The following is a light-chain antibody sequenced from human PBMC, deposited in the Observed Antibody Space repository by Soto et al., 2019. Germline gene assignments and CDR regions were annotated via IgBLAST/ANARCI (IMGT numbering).Light chain of an antibody. J-gene: IGKJ5*01. CDR2: GAS. V-gene: IGKV3-20*01. CDR3: QQYHWAPDT. Sequence: EIVLTQSPGTLSLSPGERATLSCRASQIVGGDTLAWFQQRPGQAPRLVIYGASNRAAGIPDRFSGSGSGTDSTLTVSRLEPEDFAMYYCQQYHWAPDTFGQGTRLEMK. CDR1: QIVGGDT.